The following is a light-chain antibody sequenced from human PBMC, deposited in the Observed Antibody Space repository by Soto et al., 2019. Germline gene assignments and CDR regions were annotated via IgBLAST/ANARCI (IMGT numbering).Light chain of an antibody. Sequence: EIVLTQPPGTLSLSPGERATLSCRASQSVSSSYLAWYQQKPGQAPRLLIYGASSRATGFPDRFSGSGSGTDFTLTIRRLVPEDFPVYYCQQYGSSPPWTFGQGTKVDIK. CDR1: QSVSSSY. J-gene: IGKJ1*01. CDR3: QQYGSSPPWT. CDR2: GAS. V-gene: IGKV3-20*01.